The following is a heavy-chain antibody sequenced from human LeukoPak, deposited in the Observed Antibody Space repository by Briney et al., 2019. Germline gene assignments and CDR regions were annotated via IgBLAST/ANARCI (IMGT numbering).Heavy chain of an antibody. J-gene: IGHJ5*02. V-gene: IGHV1-18*01. CDR2: IIPYNGHT. D-gene: IGHD1-26*01. CDR3: ARDLSPGGVMGATGFDP. Sequence: ASVKVSCKTSGYTFTSNVIHWVRLAPGQGLEWMGWIIPYNGHTNYAQKLQGRVTMTTDTSTSTAYMELRSLRSDDTAVYYCARDLSPGGVMGATGFDPWGQGTLVTVSS. CDR1: GYTFTSNV.